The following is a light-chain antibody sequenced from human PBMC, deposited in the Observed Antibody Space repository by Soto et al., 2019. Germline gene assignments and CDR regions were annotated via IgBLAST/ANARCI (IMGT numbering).Light chain of an antibody. CDR3: QQYDSSPQT. J-gene: IGKJ1*01. Sequence: IVLTQSPGTLSLSPGERATLSCRASQSVSSDLAWYQQKPGQAPRLLIYGASSRATGIPVRFSGSGSGTDFTLTISRLEPEDFAVYYCQQYDSSPQTFGQGTKVDIK. CDR2: GAS. CDR1: QSVSSD. V-gene: IGKV3-20*01.